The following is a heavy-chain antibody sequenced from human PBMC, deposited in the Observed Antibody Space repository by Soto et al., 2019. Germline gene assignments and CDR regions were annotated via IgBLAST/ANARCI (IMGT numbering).Heavy chain of an antibody. Sequence: QVQLQESGPGLVKPSETLSLTCTVSGGSVSSHHWTWIRQPPGKGLEWIGDYSDSTSYSPSLKRRVTISADTPEHRFSLKLSSVTATDTAVYYLATYGSGEGGRGYWGQGTLVTVSS. CDR1: GGSVSSHH. J-gene: IGHJ4*02. CDR2: DYSDST. CDR3: ATYGSGEGGRGY. V-gene: IGHV4-59*08. D-gene: IGHD3-16*01.